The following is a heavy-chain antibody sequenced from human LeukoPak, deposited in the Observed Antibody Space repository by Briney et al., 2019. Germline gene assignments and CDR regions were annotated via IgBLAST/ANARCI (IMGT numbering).Heavy chain of an antibody. Sequence: GGPLRLSCAASGFTFSSYAMGWVRQAPGKGLEWVSAISGSGGSTYYADSVKGRFTISRDNSKNTLYLQMNSLRAEDTAVYYCAKDLARAQLWFGELLMGADYWGQGTLVTVSS. CDR2: ISGSGGST. V-gene: IGHV3-23*01. CDR3: AKDLARAQLWFGELLMGADY. CDR1: GFTFSSYA. D-gene: IGHD3-10*01. J-gene: IGHJ4*02.